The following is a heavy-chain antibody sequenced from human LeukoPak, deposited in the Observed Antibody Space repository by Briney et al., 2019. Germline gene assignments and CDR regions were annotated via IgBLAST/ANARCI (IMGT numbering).Heavy chain of an antibody. CDR3: ASPPPVRTYYYDSSGPDFDY. D-gene: IGHD3-22*01. CDR1: GGTFSSYA. J-gene: IGHJ4*02. CDR2: IVPILGIA. V-gene: IGHV1-69*04. Sequence: SVKVSCKASGGTFSSYAISWVRQAPGQGLEWMGRIVPILGIANYAQKFQGRVTITADKSTSTAYMELSSLRSEDTAVYYCASPPPVRTYYYDSSGPDFDYWGQGTLVTVSS.